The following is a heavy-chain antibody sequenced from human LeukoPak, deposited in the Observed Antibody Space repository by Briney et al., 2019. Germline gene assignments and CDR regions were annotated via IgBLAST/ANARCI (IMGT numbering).Heavy chain of an antibody. Sequence: SETLSLTCTVSGGSISSSSYYWGWIRQPPGKGLEWIGSIYYSGSTYYNPSLESRVTISVDTSKNQFSLKLSSVTAADTAVYYCARHAARAPTLIDCWGQGTLVTVSS. J-gene: IGHJ4*02. V-gene: IGHV4-39*01. CDR1: GGSISSSSYY. CDR2: IYYSGST. CDR3: ARHAARAPTLIDC.